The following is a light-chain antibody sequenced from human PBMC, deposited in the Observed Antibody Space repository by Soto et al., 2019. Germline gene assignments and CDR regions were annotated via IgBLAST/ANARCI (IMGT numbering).Light chain of an antibody. Sequence: QSALTQPASVSGSPEQSITISCTGTSSDVGGYNFVSWYQQHPGKAPRLIIYEVSSRPSGVSYRFSGSKSGNTASLTISGLQAEDEADYYCSSYTLRNTLVLFGGGTKVTVL. CDR1: SSDVGGYNF. CDR2: EVS. V-gene: IGLV2-14*01. CDR3: SSYTLRNTLVL. J-gene: IGLJ3*02.